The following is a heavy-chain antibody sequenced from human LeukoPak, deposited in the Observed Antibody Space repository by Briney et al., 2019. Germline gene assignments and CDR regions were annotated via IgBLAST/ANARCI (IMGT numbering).Heavy chain of an antibody. J-gene: IGHJ6*02. CDR2: IKHDGSEK. Sequence: PGGSLRLSCVASGFTFRIYWMSWVRQAPGKGLEWVANIKHDGSEKYYVDSVKGRFTISRDNAKNSLYLQMNSLRAEDTAVYYYARDYFYPMDVWGQGTTVTVSS. CDR1: GFTFRIYW. V-gene: IGHV3-7*04. CDR3: ARDYFYPMDV.